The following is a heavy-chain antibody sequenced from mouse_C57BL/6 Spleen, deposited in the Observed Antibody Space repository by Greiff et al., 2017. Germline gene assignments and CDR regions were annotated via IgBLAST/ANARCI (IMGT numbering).Heavy chain of an antibody. Sequence: VQLQQPGAELVKPGASVKMSCKASGYTFTSYWITWVKQRPGQGLEWIGDIYPGSGSTNYNEKFKSKATLTVDTSSSTAYMQLSSLTSEDSAVYYCARRNYYDYDVYAMDYWGQGTSVTVSS. CDR1: GYTFTSYW. CDR2: IYPGSGST. V-gene: IGHV1-55*01. CDR3: ARRNYYDYDVYAMDY. J-gene: IGHJ4*01. D-gene: IGHD2-4*01.